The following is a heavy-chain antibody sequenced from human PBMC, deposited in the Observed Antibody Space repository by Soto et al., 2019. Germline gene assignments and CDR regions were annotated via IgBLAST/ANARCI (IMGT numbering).Heavy chain of an antibody. Sequence: QVQLVQSGAEVKKPGSSVKVSCKASGGTFSSYAISWVRQAPGQGLEWMGGIIPIFGTANYAQKFQGRVTITADESTSTACRRLASLRSEATRVYSCATLGGGSGDSSYGRDVWGQGTTSPVS. D-gene: IGHD2-15*01. CDR1: GGTFSSYA. CDR3: ATLGGGSGDSSYGRDV. J-gene: IGHJ6*02. V-gene: IGHV1-69*12. CDR2: IIPIFGTA.